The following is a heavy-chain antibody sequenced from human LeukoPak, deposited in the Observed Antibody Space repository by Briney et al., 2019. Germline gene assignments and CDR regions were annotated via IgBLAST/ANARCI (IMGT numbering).Heavy chain of an antibody. CDR2: ISSSGSIT. D-gene: IGHD3-10*01. Sequence: GGSLRLSCVASGFTLSSHDINWVRQAPGKGLEWVSHISSSGSITYYGDSVKGRITISRDNAKNSVSLYMNSLRAEDSAVYYCARPGITAFDIWGQGTMVTVSS. CDR1: GFTLSSHD. CDR3: ARPGITAFDI. J-gene: IGHJ3*02. V-gene: IGHV3-48*01.